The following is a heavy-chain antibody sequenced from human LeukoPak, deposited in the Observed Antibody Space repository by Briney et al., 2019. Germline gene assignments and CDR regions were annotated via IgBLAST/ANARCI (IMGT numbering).Heavy chain of an antibody. D-gene: IGHD2-2*01. Sequence: SGTLPLTCTVSGGSMTHYSWNWIRQPPGKGLEWIGYTHTSGSPDYSRSLKSRVTISLDTSKNQFSLMLSSVTAADTAVYFCARATQRYCSGTTCFPYWFDTWGQGTLATVSS. V-gene: IGHV4-4*09. CDR2: THTSGSP. J-gene: IGHJ5*02. CDR3: ARATQRYCSGTTCFPYWFDT. CDR1: GGSMTHYS.